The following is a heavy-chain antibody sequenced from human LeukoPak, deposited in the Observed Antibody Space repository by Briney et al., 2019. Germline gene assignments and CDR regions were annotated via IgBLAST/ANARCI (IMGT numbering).Heavy chain of an antibody. CDR1: GGSISSGSYY. J-gene: IGHJ4*02. CDR3: ARGIRRDGYNFPVGG. D-gene: IGHD5-24*01. CDR2: IYTSGST. V-gene: IGHV4-61*02. Sequence: SQTLSLTCTVSGGSISSGSYYWSWIRQPAGKGLEWIGRIYTSGSTNYNPSLKSRVTISVDTSKNQFSLKLSSVTAADTAVYYCARGIRRDGYNFPVGGWGQGTLVTVSS.